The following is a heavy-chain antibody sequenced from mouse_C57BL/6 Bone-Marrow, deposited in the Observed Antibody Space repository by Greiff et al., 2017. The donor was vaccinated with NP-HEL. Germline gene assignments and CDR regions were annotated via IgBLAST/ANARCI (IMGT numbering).Heavy chain of an antibody. D-gene: IGHD2-1*01. CDR2: IDPSDSYT. J-gene: IGHJ3*01. V-gene: IGHV1-69*01. Sequence: QVQLQQPGAELVMPGASVKLSCKASGYTFTSYWMPWVKQRPGQGLEWIGEIDPSDSYTNYNQKFKGKSTLTVDKSSSTAYMQLSRLTSEDSAVYDCARDGNCYGNLAWFAYWGQGTLVTVSA. CDR1: GYTFTSYW. CDR3: ARDGNCYGNLAWFAY.